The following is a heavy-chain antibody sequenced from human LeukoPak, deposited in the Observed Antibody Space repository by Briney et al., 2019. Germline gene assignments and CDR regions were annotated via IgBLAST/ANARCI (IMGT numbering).Heavy chain of an antibody. V-gene: IGHV1-69*01. D-gene: IGHD2-15*01. Sequence: SSVKVSCKASGGTFSSYAISWVRQAPGQGLEWMGGIIPIFGTANYAQKFQGRVTITADESTSTAYMELSSLRSEDTAVYYCAGGCSGGSCRHYYYGMDVWGQGTTVTVSS. CDR2: IIPIFGTA. CDR3: AGGCSGGSCRHYYYGMDV. CDR1: GGTFSSYA. J-gene: IGHJ6*02.